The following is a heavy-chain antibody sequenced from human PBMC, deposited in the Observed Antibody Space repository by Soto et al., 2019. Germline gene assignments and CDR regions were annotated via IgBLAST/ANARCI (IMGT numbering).Heavy chain of an antibody. J-gene: IGHJ6*02. V-gene: IGHV3-33*01. Sequence: QVQVVESGGGVVQPGRSLRISCEVSGFTFSRYGMHWVRQAPGKGLEWVAFIWYNGSNKRYGDSVKGRFSVSRDDLKNTVYLQMKSLRVEDTGVYYCARDPDFVDIVSSIVDHYSFSGMDVWGQGTTVTVSS. CDR1: GFTFSRYG. CDR3: ARDPDFVDIVSSIVDHYSFSGMDV. CDR2: IWYNGSNK. D-gene: IGHD2-2*03.